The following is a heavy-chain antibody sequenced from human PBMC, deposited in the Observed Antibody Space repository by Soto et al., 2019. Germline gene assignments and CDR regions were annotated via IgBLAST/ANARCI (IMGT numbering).Heavy chain of an antibody. D-gene: IGHD3-10*01. J-gene: IGHJ4*02. Sequence: ESGGGLVEPGGSLRLSCATSGFLFTNAWMSWVRQAPGKGLEWVGRVKRKTNGGTTDYAAPVKDRFNISRDDSKNKLYLQMNNLKTEDTAVYYCASCYGSGTDCQEDYLAFWGQGTPVTVSS. CDR2: VKRKTNGGTT. CDR3: ASCYGSGTDCQEDYLAF. V-gene: IGHV3-15*01. CDR1: GFLFTNAW.